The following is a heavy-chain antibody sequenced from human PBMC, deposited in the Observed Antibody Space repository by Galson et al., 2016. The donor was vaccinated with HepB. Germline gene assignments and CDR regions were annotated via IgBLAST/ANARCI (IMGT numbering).Heavy chain of an antibody. CDR3: ARQRGVGGWYFDS. D-gene: IGHD6-19*01. CDR2: IYPGDSET. J-gene: IGHJ4*02. CDR1: GYGFTSYW. V-gene: IGHV5-51*01. Sequence: QSGAEVKKPGESLKISCKGSGYGFTSYWLGWVRQMPGKGLEWMGVIYPGDSETTYSPSFRGQVTMSVDKSISTAYLQWSSLKASDSAMYFCARQRGVGGWYFDSWGQGTVVTVSS.